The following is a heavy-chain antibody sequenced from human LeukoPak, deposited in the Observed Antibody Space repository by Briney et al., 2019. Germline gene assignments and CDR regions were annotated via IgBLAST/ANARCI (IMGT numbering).Heavy chain of an antibody. Sequence: SETLSLTCAVYGGSFSGYYWSWIRQPPGKGLEWIGEINHSGSTNYNPSLKSRVTISVDTSKNQFSLKLSSVTAADTAVYYCARHRPLGSSWYVRTRGAFDIWGQGTMVTVSS. CDR1: GGSFSGYY. V-gene: IGHV4-34*01. J-gene: IGHJ3*02. CDR3: ARHRPLGSSWYVRTRGAFDI. D-gene: IGHD6-13*01. CDR2: INHSGST.